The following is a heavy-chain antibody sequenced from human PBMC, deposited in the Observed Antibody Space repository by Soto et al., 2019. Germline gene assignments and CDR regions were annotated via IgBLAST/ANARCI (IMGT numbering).Heavy chain of an antibody. CDR2: ISSSSSYI. CDR3: ARDHLPYYDILTGTHPWFDP. J-gene: IGHJ5*02. CDR1: GFTFSSYS. D-gene: IGHD3-9*01. Sequence: NPGGSLRLSCAASGFTFSSYSMNWVRQAPGKGLEWVSSISSSSSYIYYADSVKGRFTISRDNAKNSLYLQMNSLRAEDTAVYYCARDHLPYYDILTGTHPWFDPWGQGTLVTVSS. V-gene: IGHV3-21*01.